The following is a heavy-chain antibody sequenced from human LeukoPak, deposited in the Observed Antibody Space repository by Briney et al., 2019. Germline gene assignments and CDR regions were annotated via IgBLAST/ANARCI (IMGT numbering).Heavy chain of an antibody. Sequence: LPGGSLRLSCAASGFTFDDYAMHWVRQAPGKGLDWVSGISWNSGSIHYADPVKGRFTVSRDNAKNSLYLQMNSLRAEDTALYYCARCKTYEDDAFEIWGQGTMVTVSS. CDR1: GFTFDDYA. J-gene: IGHJ3*02. CDR2: ISWNSGSI. D-gene: IGHD3-3*01. V-gene: IGHV3-9*01. CDR3: ARCKTYEDDAFEI.